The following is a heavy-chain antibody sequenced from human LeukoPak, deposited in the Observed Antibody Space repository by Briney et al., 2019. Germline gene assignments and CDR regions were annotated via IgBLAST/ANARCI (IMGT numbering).Heavy chain of an antibody. D-gene: IGHD3-22*01. CDR3: ARHESYYSDSSGYYFVY. CDR2: ISAYNGNT. J-gene: IGHJ4*02. CDR1: GYIFISYY. Sequence: ASVKVSCKASGYIFISYYMHWVRQAPGQGLEWMGWISAYNGNTNYAQKLQGRVTMTTDTSTSTAYMEVRSLRSDDTAVYYCARHESYYSDSSGYYFVYWGQGTLVTVSS. V-gene: IGHV1-18*04.